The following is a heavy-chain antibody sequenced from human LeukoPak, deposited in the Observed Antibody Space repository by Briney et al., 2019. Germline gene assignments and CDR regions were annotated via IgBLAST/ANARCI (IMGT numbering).Heavy chain of an antibody. Sequence: GGSLRLSCAASGFTFSNYAMSWVRQTPGKGLEWVSTLSGSGITTYYADSVKGRFTISRDNSKNTLYLQMNSLRAEDTAVYYCAKGINSSGWSYFDYWGHGTLVTVSS. CDR1: GFTFSNYA. CDR2: LSGSGITT. V-gene: IGHV3-23*01. J-gene: IGHJ4*01. CDR3: AKGINSSGWSYFDY. D-gene: IGHD6-19*01.